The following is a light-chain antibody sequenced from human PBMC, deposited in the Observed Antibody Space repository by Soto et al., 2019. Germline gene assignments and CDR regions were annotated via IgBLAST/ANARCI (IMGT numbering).Light chain of an antibody. CDR2: EGN. CDR3: CAYEGSNTLV. V-gene: IGLV2-23*01. Sequence: QSVLTQPASVSGSPGQSITISCTGTSSDVGSYNLVSWYQQHPGKAPKLMIYEGNKRPSGVSNRFSASKSGKTASLTISGLQAEDEADYYCCAYEGSNTLVFGGGTKVTVL. J-gene: IGLJ2*01. CDR1: SSDVGSYNL.